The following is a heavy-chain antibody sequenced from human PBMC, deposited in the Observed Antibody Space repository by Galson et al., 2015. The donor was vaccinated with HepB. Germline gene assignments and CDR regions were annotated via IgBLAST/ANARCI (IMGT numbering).Heavy chain of an antibody. J-gene: IGHJ6*02. D-gene: IGHD6-13*01. Sequence: SVKVSCKASGYTFTSYAMHWVRQAPGQRLEWMGWINAGNDNTKYSQKFQGRVTITRDTSASTAYMELRSLRSEDTAVYYCARAPSGPYSSCWYLTQPYYYYGMDVGGRGTTVIVSS. V-gene: IGHV1-3*01. CDR1: GYTFTSYA. CDR2: INAGNDNT. CDR3: ARAPSGPYSSCWYLTQPYYYYGMDV.